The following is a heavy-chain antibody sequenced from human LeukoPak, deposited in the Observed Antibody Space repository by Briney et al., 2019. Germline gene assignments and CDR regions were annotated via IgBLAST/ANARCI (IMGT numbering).Heavy chain of an antibody. V-gene: IGHV1-2*02. Sequence: ASVKVSCKASGYTFTSYYMHWVRQAPGQGLEWMGWINPNSGGTNHAQKFQGRVTMTRDTSISTAYMELSRLRSDDTAVYYCARVLGYNWNGNDAFDIWGQGTMVTVSS. D-gene: IGHD1-1*01. J-gene: IGHJ3*02. CDR1: GYTFTSYY. CDR2: INPNSGGT. CDR3: ARVLGYNWNGNDAFDI.